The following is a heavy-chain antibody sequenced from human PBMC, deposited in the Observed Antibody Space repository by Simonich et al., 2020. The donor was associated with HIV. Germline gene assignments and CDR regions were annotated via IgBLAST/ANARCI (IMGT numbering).Heavy chain of an antibody. D-gene: IGHD3-22*01. J-gene: IGHJ1*01. V-gene: IGHV2-5*02. Sequence: QITLKESGPTLVKPTQTLTLTCTFSGFSLSTSGVGVGWIRQPPGKALEWLALMYLEDDKRYSTYLKSTHTIPKDTSKNQVVHTMTNMDPVDTATYYCAHLYDSSGYYYVFFQHWGQGTLVTVSS. CDR3: AHLYDSSGYYYVFFQH. CDR1: GFSLSTSGVG. CDR2: MYLEDDK.